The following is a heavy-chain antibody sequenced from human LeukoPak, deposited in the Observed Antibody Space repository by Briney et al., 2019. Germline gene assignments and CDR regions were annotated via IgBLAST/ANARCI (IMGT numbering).Heavy chain of an antibody. J-gene: IGHJ4*02. Sequence: GGSLRLSCAASGFTFNSYAMYWVRQAPGKGLEWLSGIFGSGGSAHYAASVKGRFTISRDNPKHTVYLQMDSLRVEDTAVYYCGKTTTGYSSGRYPGWPVDYWGPGTLVTVSS. D-gene: IGHD6-19*01. CDR2: IFGSGGSA. CDR1: GFTFNSYA. CDR3: GKTTTGYSSGRYPGWPVDY. V-gene: IGHV3-23*01.